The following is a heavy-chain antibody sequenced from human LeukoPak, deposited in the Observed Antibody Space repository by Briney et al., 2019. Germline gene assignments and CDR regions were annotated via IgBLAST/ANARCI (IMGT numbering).Heavy chain of an antibody. V-gene: IGHV3-21*01. CDR3: ARGDTAMVHPLDY. CDR1: GFTFSNYD. Sequence: GGALRLSCAASGFTFSNYDINWVRKAPGKGLEWVSSISSTSSYIYYADSVRGRFTISRDNAKNSLYLQMNSLRAEDTAVYYCARGDTAMVHPLDYWGQGTLVTVSS. CDR2: ISSTSSYI. J-gene: IGHJ4*02. D-gene: IGHD5-18*01.